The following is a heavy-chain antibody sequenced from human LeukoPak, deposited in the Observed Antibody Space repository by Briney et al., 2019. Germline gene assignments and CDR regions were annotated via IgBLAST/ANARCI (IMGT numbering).Heavy chain of an antibody. Sequence: GGSLRLSCAASGFTFSRYAMTWVRQAPGKGLEWVSAISGSGGTTYYADSVRGRFTISRDNSKNTVYLQMNSLRAEDTAIYYCAKGLINDWSALEYWGQGILVTVSS. J-gene: IGHJ4*02. CDR2: ISGSGGTT. CDR1: GFTFSRYA. CDR3: AKGLINDWSALEY. D-gene: IGHD3-9*01. V-gene: IGHV3-23*01.